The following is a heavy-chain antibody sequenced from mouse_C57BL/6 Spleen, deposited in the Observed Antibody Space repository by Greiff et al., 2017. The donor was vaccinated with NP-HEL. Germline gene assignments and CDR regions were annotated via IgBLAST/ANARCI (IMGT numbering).Heavy chain of an antibody. CDR2: IDPSDSYT. Sequence: VQLQQPGAELVMPGASVKLSCKASGYTFTSYWMHWVKQRPGQGLEWIGEIDPSDSYTNYNQKFKGKSTLTVDKSSSTAYMQLSSLTSEDSAVYYCARNWERYFDYWGQGTTLTVSS. J-gene: IGHJ2*01. CDR3: ARNWERYFDY. D-gene: IGHD4-1*01. V-gene: IGHV1-69*01. CDR1: GYTFTSYW.